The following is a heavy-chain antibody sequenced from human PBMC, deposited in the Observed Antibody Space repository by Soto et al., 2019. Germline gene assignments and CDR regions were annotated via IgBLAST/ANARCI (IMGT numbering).Heavy chain of an antibody. CDR3: ARDGFAMVRGVA. CDR2: ISSSSSYI. Sequence: EVQLVESGGGLVKPGGSLRLSCAASGFTFSSYSMNWVRQAPGKGLEWVSSISSSSSYIYYADSVKGRFTISRDNAKNSLYLQMNSLRAEDTAVYYCARDGFAMVRGVAWGQGTLVTVSS. J-gene: IGHJ5*02. CDR1: GFTFSSYS. D-gene: IGHD3-10*01. V-gene: IGHV3-21*01.